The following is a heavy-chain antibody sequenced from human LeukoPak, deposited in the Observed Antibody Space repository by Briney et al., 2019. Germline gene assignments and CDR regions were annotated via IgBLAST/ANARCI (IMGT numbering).Heavy chain of an antibody. D-gene: IGHD3-22*01. V-gene: IGHV3-7*01. CDR2: IKQDGSEK. CDR3: ARDSSYYDSSGRSYYYYGMDV. CDR1: GFTFSSYW. J-gene: IGHJ6*02. Sequence: GGSLRLSCAASGFTFSSYWMSWVRQAPGKGLEWVANIKQDGSEKYYVDSVKGRFTISRDNAKNSLYLQMNSLRAEDTAVYYCARDSSYYDSSGRSYYYYGMDVRGQGTTVTVSS.